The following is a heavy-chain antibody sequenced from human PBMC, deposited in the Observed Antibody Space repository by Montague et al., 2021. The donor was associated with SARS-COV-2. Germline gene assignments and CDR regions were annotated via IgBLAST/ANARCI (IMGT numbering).Heavy chain of an antibody. CDR1: GGSISSYY. J-gene: IGHJ5*02. Sequence: SETLSLTCTVSGGSISSYYWSWIRQPPGKGLEWIGYIYYSGSTNYNPSLKSRVTISVDTSKNQFSLKLSSVTAADTAVCYCARAAGYNWNYGYNWFDPWGQGTLVTVSS. D-gene: IGHD1-7*01. CDR2: IYYSGST. CDR3: ARAAGYNWNYGYNWFDP. V-gene: IGHV4-59*01.